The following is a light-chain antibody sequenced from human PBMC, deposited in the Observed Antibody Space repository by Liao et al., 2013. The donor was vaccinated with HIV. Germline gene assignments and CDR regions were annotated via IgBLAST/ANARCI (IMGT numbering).Light chain of an antibody. J-gene: IGLJ1*01. CDR1: ILAKKY. CDR2: KDS. CDR3: QAWDSSAAYV. Sequence: SYELTQPSSVSVSPGQTARITCSGDILAKKYARWLHQRPGQAPVVLIYKDSERPSGIPERFSGSNSGNTATLTISGTQAIDEADYYCQAWDSSAAYVFGTGTKVTVL. V-gene: IGLV3-1*01.